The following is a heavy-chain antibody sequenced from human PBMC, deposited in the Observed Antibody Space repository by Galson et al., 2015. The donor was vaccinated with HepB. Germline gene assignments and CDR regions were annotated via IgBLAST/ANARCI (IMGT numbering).Heavy chain of an antibody. CDR3: VRPRGEGSGSYQNWCFDV. Sequence: SLRLSCAASGFSFNYFPMHWVRQAPGKGLEWVAVISYTGRYTNYADFGKGRFTISRDNSKNALYLQMNSLRVEDTALYYCVRPRGEGSGSYQNWCFDVSGRAALFT. CDR1: GFSFNYFP. D-gene: IGHD2-2*01. V-gene: IGHV3-30*04. J-gene: IGHJ2*01. CDR2: ISYTGRYT.